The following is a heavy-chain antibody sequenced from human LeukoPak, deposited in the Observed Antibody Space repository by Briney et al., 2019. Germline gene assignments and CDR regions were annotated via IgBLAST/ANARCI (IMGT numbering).Heavy chain of an antibody. CDR2: ISYDGSNK. D-gene: IGHD3-22*01. J-gene: IGHJ4*02. V-gene: IGHV3-30*18. CDR3: AKDIYYDSSGSPDY. Sequence: QPGRSLRLSCAASGFTFSSYGMHWVRQAPGKGLGWGAVISYDGSNKYYADSVKGRFTISRDNSKNTLYLQMNSLRAEDTAVYYCAKDIYYDSSGSPDYWGQGTLVTVSS. CDR1: GFTFSSYG.